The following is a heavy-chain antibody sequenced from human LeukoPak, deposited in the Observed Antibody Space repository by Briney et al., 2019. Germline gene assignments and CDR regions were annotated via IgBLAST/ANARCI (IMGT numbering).Heavy chain of an antibody. CDR2: IYYSGST. CDR3: ASLIAAAGTRVAFDI. V-gene: IGHV4-59*08. CDR1: GGSISSYY. D-gene: IGHD6-13*01. Sequence: SETLSLTCTVSGGSISSYYWSWIRQPPGKGLEWIGYIYYSGSTNYDPSLKSRVTISVDTSKNQFSLKLSSVTAADTAVYYCASLIAAAGTRVAFDIWGQGTMVTVSS. J-gene: IGHJ3*02.